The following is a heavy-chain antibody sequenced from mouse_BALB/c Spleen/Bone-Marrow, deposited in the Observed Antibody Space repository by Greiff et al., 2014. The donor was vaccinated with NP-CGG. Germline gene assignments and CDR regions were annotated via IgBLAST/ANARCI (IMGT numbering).Heavy chain of an antibody. Sequence: EVNVVESGPSLVKPSQTLSLTCSVTGDSITSGYWNWIRKFPGNKLEYMGYISYSGSTYYNPSLKSRISITRDTSKNQYYLQLNSGTTEDTATYYCARDDGYPAWFAYWGQGTLVTVSA. CDR2: ISYSGST. CDR3: ARDDGYPAWFAY. J-gene: IGHJ3*01. V-gene: IGHV3-8*02. D-gene: IGHD1-2*01. CDR1: GDSITSGY.